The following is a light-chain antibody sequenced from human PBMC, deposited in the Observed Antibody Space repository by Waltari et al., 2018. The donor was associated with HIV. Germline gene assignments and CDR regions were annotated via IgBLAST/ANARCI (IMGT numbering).Light chain of an antibody. V-gene: IGKV4-1*01. CDR2: WAS. CDR3: QQYYSLPYT. Sequence: DVVVTQSPESLTLSVGERATLKCHSSRSLLYTYNNKNSLAWYQQKPGQRPRLLIYWASTRDSGVPDRFNGSGSGTDFTLTISSLQAEDVAFYSCQQYYSLPYTFGQGTKLEIK. CDR1: RSLLYTYNNKNS. J-gene: IGKJ2*01.